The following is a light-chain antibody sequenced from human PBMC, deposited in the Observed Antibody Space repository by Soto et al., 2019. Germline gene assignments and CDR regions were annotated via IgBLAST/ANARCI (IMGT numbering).Light chain of an antibody. J-gene: IGLJ2*01. CDR1: SSDVGAYDF. V-gene: IGLV2-8*01. CDR3: ATWDDSLNSPL. CDR2: EVT. Sequence: QSALTQPPSASGSPGQSVTISCTGTSSDVGAYDFVSWYQQHPGKAPKLMIYEVTKRPSGVPDRFSGSKSGNTAFLTVSGLLPEDEADYYCATWDDSLNSPLFGGGTKLTVL.